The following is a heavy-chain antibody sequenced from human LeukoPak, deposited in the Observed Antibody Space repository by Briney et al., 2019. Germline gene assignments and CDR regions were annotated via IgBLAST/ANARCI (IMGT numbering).Heavy chain of an antibody. Sequence: PGGSLRLSCAAPGFTFKTYAMHWVRQAPGKGLEWVAVISDNGRRQYYADSVKGRFTISRDNSKNMLYLQMNSLRVEDTAVYYCARELRLRGYFDYWGQGTLVTVSS. J-gene: IGHJ4*02. CDR2: ISDNGRRQ. V-gene: IGHV3-30*04. CDR1: GFTFKTYA. D-gene: IGHD3-10*01. CDR3: ARELRLRGYFDY.